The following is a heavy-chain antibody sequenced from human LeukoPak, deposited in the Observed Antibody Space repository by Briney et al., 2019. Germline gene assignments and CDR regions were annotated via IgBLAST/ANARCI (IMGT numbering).Heavy chain of an antibody. D-gene: IGHD6-13*01. CDR3: VRGAYSSSLLNFDY. CDR2: IPYDGSNK. CDR1: GFTFSSYA. V-gene: IGHV3-30*04. Sequence: GRTLRLSCAASGFTFSSYAMHWVRQAPGKGLEWVALIPYDGSNKYYADSVKGRFTVSRDNSKNTLYLQMNSLRAEDTAVYYCVRGAYSSSLLNFDYWGQGTLVTVSS. J-gene: IGHJ4*02.